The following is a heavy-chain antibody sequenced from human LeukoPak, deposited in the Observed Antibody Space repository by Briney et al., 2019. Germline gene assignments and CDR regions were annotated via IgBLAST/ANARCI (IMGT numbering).Heavy chain of an antibody. Sequence: GGSLRLSCAASGFTFSSYAMSWVRQAPGKGLEWVLAISGSGGSTYYADSVKGRFTISRDNSKNTLYLQMNSLRAEDTAVYYCAGAVAGSHYCYYGMDVWGQGTTVTVSS. D-gene: IGHD6-19*01. CDR2: ISGSGGST. J-gene: IGHJ6*02. CDR1: GFTFSSYA. V-gene: IGHV3-23*01. CDR3: AGAVAGSHYCYYGMDV.